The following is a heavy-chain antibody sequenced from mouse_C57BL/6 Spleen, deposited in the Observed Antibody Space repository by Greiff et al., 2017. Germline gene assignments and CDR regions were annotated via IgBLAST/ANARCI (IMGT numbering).Heavy chain of an antibody. CDR3: ARLEDYDYTWFAY. CDR2: ISNLAYSI. J-gene: IGHJ3*01. Sequence: EVQLVESGGGLVQPGGSLKLSCAASGFTFSDYGMAWVRQAPRKGPEWVAFISNLAYSIYYADTVTGRFTISRENAKNTLYLEMSSLRSEDTAMYYCARLEDYDYTWFAYWGQGTLVTVSA. CDR1: GFTFSDYG. D-gene: IGHD2-4*01. V-gene: IGHV5-15*01.